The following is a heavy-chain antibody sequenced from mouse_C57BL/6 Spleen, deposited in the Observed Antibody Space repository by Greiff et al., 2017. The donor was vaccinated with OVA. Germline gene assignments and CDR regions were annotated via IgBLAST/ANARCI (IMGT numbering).Heavy chain of an antibody. Sequence: VQLKQSGPGMVKPSQSLSLTCTVTGYSITSGYDWHWIRHFPGNKLEWMGYISYSGSTNYNPSLKSRISITHDTSKNHFFLKLNSVTTEDTATYYCARGSNYPYWYFDVWGTGTTVTVSS. J-gene: IGHJ1*03. CDR3: ARGSNYPYWYFDV. CDR1: GYSITSGYD. CDR2: ISYSGST. V-gene: IGHV3-1*01. D-gene: IGHD2-5*01.